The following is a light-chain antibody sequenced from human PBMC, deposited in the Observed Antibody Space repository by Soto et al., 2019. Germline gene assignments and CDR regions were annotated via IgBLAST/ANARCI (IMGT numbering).Light chain of an antibody. Sequence: QSVLTQPASVSAFPGQSITIFCTGTSSDVGGYNYVSWYQQHPGKAPEVMIYDVSNRPSGVSNRFSGSKSGNTAFLIIFGLQAEDEADYYCSSYTSSSTYVFGTGTKVTVL. CDR1: SSDVGGYNY. J-gene: IGLJ1*01. V-gene: IGLV2-14*01. CDR2: DVS. CDR3: SSYTSSSTYV.